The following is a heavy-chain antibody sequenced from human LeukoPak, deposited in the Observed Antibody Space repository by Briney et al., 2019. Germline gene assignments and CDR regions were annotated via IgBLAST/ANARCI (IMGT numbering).Heavy chain of an antibody. V-gene: IGHV5-51*01. CDR3: ARRVYGANSNFDY. CDR1: GYSFTTYW. J-gene: IGHJ4*02. CDR2: IWPGDSHA. Sequence: GESLKISCKCSGYSFTTYWIGWVRQMPGKGLEWMGIIWPGDSHARYSPSLQGQVTISADKSITTAYLQWSSLKASDTAIYYCARRVYGANSNFDYWGQGTLVTVSS. D-gene: IGHD4/OR15-4a*01.